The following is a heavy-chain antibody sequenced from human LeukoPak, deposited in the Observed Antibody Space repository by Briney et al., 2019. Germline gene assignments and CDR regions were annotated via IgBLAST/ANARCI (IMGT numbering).Heavy chain of an antibody. Sequence: GESLKISWKGSGYSFTSYWISWVRQMPGKGLEWMGRIDPSDSYTNYSPSFQGHVTISADKSINTAYLQWSSLKASDTAMYYCARSRGYSNSWLDYWGQGTLVTVSS. CDR3: ARSRGYSNSWLDY. CDR1: GYSFTSYW. D-gene: IGHD6-13*01. CDR2: IDPSDSYT. V-gene: IGHV5-10-1*01. J-gene: IGHJ4*02.